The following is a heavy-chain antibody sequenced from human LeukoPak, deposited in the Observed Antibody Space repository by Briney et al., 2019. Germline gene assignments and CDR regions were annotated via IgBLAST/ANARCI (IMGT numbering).Heavy chain of an antibody. V-gene: IGHV3-21*01. CDR1: GFTFSSYS. CDR3: AKDLNYDFWSGLGN. CDR2: ISSSSSYI. D-gene: IGHD3-3*01. Sequence: GGSLRLSCAASGFTFSSYSMNWVRQARGRGLEWVSSISSSSSYIYYADSVKGRFTISRDNAKNSLYLQMNSLRAEDTAVYYCAKDLNYDFWSGLGNWGQGTLVTVSS. J-gene: IGHJ4*02.